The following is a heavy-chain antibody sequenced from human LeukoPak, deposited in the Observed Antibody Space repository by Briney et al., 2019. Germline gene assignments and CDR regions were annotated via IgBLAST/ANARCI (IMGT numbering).Heavy chain of an antibody. CDR3: ARQRATPERSFDY. Sequence: SETLSLTCTVSGGSISSSSYYWGWLRQPPGKGLEWIGSIYYSGSTYYNPSLKSRVTISVDTSKNQFSLKLSSVTAADTAVYYCARQRATPERSFDYWGQGTLVTVSS. CDR2: IYYSGST. D-gene: IGHD6-25*01. J-gene: IGHJ4*02. CDR1: GGSISSSSYY. V-gene: IGHV4-39*07.